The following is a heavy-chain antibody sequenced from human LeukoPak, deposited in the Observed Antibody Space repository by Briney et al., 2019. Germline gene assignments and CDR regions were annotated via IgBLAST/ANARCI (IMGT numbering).Heavy chain of an antibody. CDR3: ARGPGGVPL. Sequence: PSETLSLTCAVYGGSFSGYYWSWIRQPPGKGLEWIGEINHSGSTNYNPSLKSRVTISVDTSKNQFPLKPSSVTAADTAVYYCARGPGGVPLWGRGTLVTVSS. J-gene: IGHJ2*01. CDR1: GGSFSGYY. D-gene: IGHD1-26*01. CDR2: INHSGST. V-gene: IGHV4-34*01.